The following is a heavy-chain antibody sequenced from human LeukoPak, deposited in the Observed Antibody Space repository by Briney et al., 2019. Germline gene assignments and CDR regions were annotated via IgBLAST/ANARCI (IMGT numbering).Heavy chain of an antibody. V-gene: IGHV3-23*01. CDR3: ARARALDDSGSPYWHFDL. Sequence: GGSLRLSCSASGFSFNNYAMSWVRQAPGKGLEWVSAISASGDITWYADSVKGRFTVSRDNSKSTLYLQMNGLRGEDTAMYYCARARALDDSGSPYWHFDLWGRGTLVTVSS. D-gene: IGHD3-10*01. J-gene: IGHJ2*01. CDR2: ISASGDIT. CDR1: GFSFNNYA.